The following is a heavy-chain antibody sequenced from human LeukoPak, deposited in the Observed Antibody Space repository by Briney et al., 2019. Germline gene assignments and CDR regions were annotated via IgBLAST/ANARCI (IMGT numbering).Heavy chain of an antibody. CDR1: GFTFSSYW. V-gene: IGHV3-7*01. J-gene: IGHJ4*02. D-gene: IGHD2-15*01. CDR2: IKQDGSEK. Sequence: GGSLRLSYAASGFTFSSYWMSWVRQAPGKGLEWVANIKQDGSEKYYVDSVKGRFTISRDNATNSLYLQMNSLRAEDTAVYYCARTGSSVHFDYWGQGTLVTVSS. CDR3: ARTGSSVHFDY.